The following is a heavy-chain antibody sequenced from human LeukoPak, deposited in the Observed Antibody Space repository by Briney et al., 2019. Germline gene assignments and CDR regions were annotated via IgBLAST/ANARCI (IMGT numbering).Heavy chain of an antibody. Sequence: GGSLRLSCAASGFTFSSYGMHWVRQAPGKGLEWVAVISYDGSNKYYADSVKGRFTISRDNSKNTLYLQMNSLGAEDTAVYYCAKGLQLWAPIDYWGQGTLVTVSS. CDR3: AKGLQLWAPIDY. J-gene: IGHJ4*02. CDR1: GFTFSSYG. D-gene: IGHD5-18*01. CDR2: ISYDGSNK. V-gene: IGHV3-30*18.